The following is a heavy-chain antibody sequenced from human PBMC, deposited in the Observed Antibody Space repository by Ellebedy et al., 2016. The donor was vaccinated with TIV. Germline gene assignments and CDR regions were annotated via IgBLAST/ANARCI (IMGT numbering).Heavy chain of an antibody. D-gene: IGHD2-15*01. CDR2: IYYSGST. V-gene: IGHV4-30-4*01. CDR1: GGSISSGGYY. CDR3: ARGSPLVVAATGLTWRYEYYHGMDV. Sequence: MPSETLSLTCTVSGGSISSGGYYWSWIRQPPGKGLEWIGYIYYSGSTYYNPSLKSRVTISVDTSKNQFSLRLDSVTAADTAVYYCARGSPLVVAATGLTWRYEYYHGMDVWGQGTTVTVSS. J-gene: IGHJ6*02.